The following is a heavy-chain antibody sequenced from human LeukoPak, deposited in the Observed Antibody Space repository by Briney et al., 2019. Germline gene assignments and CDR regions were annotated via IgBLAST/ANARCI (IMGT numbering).Heavy chain of an antibody. CDR3: AVAGLSYWYFDL. V-gene: IGHV3-21*01. CDR1: GFTFSSYS. D-gene: IGHD6-19*01. Sequence: PGGSLRLSCAASGFTFSSYSMNWVRQAPGKGLEWVSSISRSSDYTYYADSVKGRFTISRDNAKNSLYLQMNSLRAEDTAVYYCAVAGLSYWYFDLWGRGTLVTVYS. CDR2: ISRSSDYT. J-gene: IGHJ2*01.